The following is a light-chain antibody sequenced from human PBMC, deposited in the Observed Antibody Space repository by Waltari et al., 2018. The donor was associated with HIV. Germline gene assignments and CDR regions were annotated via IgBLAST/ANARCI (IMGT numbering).Light chain of an antibody. CDR1: RSDVGYYNY. J-gene: IGLJ1*01. CDR3: CSYAGSSRNV. Sequence: QSALTQPASVSGSPGQSTTISCPGTRSDVGYYNYIPWYQQCPGKAPKLMIYDVTKRPSGVSNRFSGSKSGNTASLIISGLQAEDEADYYCCSYAGSSRNVFGTGTKVTVL. V-gene: IGLV2-23*02. CDR2: DVT.